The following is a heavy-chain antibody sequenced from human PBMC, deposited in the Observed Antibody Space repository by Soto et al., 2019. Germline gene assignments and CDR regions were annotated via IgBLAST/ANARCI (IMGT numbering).Heavy chain of an antibody. CDR2: ISYDGSNK. J-gene: IGHJ4*02. CDR3: ARDYGGYFDN. Sequence: QVQLVESGGGVVQPGRSLRLSCAASGFTFSSYAMHWVRQAPGKGLEWVAVISYDGSNKYYADSVKGRFTISRDNSKNTLYLQMNSLRAEDTAVYYCARDYGGYFDNWGQGTLVTVSS. CDR1: GFTFSSYA. V-gene: IGHV3-30-3*01. D-gene: IGHD4-17*01.